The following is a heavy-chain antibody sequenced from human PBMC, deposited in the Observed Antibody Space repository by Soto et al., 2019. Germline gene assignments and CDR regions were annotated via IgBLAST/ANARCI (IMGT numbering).Heavy chain of an antibody. V-gene: IGHV2-70*11. CDR3: ARTYYDILTGYYRPLDD. CDR1: GFSLSTSGMC. Sequence: GSGPTLVNPTQTLTLTCTFSGFSLSTSGMCVSWIRQPPGKALEWLARIDWDDDKYYSTSLKTRLTISKDTSKNQVVLTMTNMDPVDTATYYCARTYYDILTGYYRPLDDWGQGTRVTVAS. CDR2: IDWDDDK. J-gene: IGHJ4*02. D-gene: IGHD3-9*01.